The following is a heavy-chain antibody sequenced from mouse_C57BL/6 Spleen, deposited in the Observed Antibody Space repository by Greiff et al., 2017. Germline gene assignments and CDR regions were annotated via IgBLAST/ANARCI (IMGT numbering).Heavy chain of an antibody. CDR2: IDPNSGGT. CDR1: GYTFTSYW. D-gene: IGHD1-1*01. Sequence: QVQLQQPGAELVKPGASVKLSCKASGYTFTSYWMHWVKQRPGRGLEWIGRIDPNSGGTKYNEKFKSKATLTVDKPSSTAYMQLSSLTSEDSAVYYCARSPVVATWGNYFDYWGQGTTLTVAS. CDR3: ARSPVVATWGNYFDY. J-gene: IGHJ2*01. V-gene: IGHV1-72*01.